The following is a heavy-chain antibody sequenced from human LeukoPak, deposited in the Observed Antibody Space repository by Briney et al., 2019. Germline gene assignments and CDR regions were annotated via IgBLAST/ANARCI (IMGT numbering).Heavy chain of an antibody. CDR3: ARGRQWFGELYFDY. CDR2: IIHTFGTA. D-gene: IGHD3-10*01. J-gene: IGHJ4*02. Sequence: SVKVSCKVSGGTFISYAISWVRQAPGQGLEWMGGIIHTFGTANYAQKFQGRVAITADESTSTAYMELSSLRSEDTAVYYCARGRQWFGELYFDYWGQGTLVTVSS. V-gene: IGHV1-69*13. CDR1: GGTFISYA.